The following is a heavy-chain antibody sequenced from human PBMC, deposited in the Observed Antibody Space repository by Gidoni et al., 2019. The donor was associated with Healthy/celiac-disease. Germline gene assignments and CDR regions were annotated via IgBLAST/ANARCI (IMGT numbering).Heavy chain of an antibody. V-gene: IGHV4-61*02. CDR2: IYTSGGT. D-gene: IGHD5-12*01. J-gene: IGHJ4*02. CDR3: AGGIGGYNSEGTIDY. CDR1: GGSISSGSYY. Sequence: QVQLQESGPGLVKPSQTLSLTCTVSGGSISSGSYYWSWIRQPAGKGLEWIGRIYTSGGTNYNPSLKSRVTISVDPSKTQFPLKLSSVTAADTAVYYCAGGIGGYNSEGTIDYWGQGTLVTVSS.